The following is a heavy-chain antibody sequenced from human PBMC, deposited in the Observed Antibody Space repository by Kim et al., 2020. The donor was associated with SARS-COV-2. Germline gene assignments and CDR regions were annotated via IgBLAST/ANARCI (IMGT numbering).Heavy chain of an antibody. CDR2: ISYDGSNK. CDR1: GFTFSSYA. CDR3: ARGLYGSGSYYDYYFDY. D-gene: IGHD3-10*01. J-gene: IGHJ4*02. V-gene: IGHV3-30*04. Sequence: SLRLSCAASGFTFSSYAMHWVRQAPGKGLEWVAVISYDGSNKYYADSVKGRFTISRDNSKNTLYLQMNSLRAEDTAVYYCARGLYGSGSYYDYYFDYWGQGTLVTVSS.